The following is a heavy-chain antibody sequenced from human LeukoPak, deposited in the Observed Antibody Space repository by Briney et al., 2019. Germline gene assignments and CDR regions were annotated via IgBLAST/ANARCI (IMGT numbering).Heavy chain of an antibody. J-gene: IGHJ4*02. CDR1: GYTLTELS. D-gene: IGHD6-13*01. V-gene: IGHV1-24*01. CDR3: ANSDAAAAAHLYYFDY. Sequence: ASVKVSCKVSGYTLTELSMHWVRQAPGKGLEWMGGFDPEDGETIYAQKFQGRVTMTEDTSTDTAYMELSSLRSEDTAVYYCANSDAAAAAHLYYFDYWGQGTLVTVSS. CDR2: FDPEDGET.